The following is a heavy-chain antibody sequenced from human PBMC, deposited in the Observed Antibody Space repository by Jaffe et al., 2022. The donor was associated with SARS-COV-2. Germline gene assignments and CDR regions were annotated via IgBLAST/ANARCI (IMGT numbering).Heavy chain of an antibody. CDR2: INPSGGST. CDR3: ARAGSYYDYYYYYYMDV. D-gene: IGHD3-10*01. V-gene: IGHV1-46*04. CDR1: GYTFTSYY. J-gene: IGHJ6*03. Sequence: QVQLVQSGAEVKKPGASVKVSCKASGYTFTSYYMHWVRQAPGQGLEWMGIINPSGGSTSYAQKLQGRVTMTRDTSTSTVYMELSSLRSEDTAVYYCARAGSYYDYYYYYYMDVWGKGTTVTVSS.